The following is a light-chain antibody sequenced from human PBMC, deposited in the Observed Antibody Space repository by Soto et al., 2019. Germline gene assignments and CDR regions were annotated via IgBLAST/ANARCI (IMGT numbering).Light chain of an antibody. Sequence: DIQITQSPSTLSASVGDRVAITCRASQSISSWLAWYQQKPGKAPKLLIYDASSLESGVPSRFSGSGSGTELTLTISSLQPDDFATYYCQQSGDTPPWTFGQGTKVDIK. CDR2: DAS. CDR1: QSISSW. V-gene: IGKV1-5*01. J-gene: IGKJ1*01. CDR3: QQSGDTPPWT.